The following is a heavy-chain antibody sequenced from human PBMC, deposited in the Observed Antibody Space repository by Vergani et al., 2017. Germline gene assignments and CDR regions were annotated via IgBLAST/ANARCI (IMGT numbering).Heavy chain of an antibody. Sequence: EVQLVESGGGLVKPGGSLRLSCAASGFTFSSYGMNWVRQAPGKGLEWVSSISDSSSYIYYADSVKGRFTISRDNAKNSLYLQMNSLRAEDTALYYCARDLELDYCSSTSCYLPDYWGQGTLVTVSS. J-gene: IGHJ4*02. CDR2: ISDSSSYI. CDR3: ARDLELDYCSSTSCYLPDY. D-gene: IGHD2-2*01. V-gene: IGHV3-21*01. CDR1: GFTFSSYG.